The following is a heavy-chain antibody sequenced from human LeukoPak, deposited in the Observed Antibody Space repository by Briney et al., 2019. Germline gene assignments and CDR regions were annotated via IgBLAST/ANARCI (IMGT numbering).Heavy chain of an antibody. Sequence: PSQTLSLTCTVSGGSISSGSYYWSWIRQPAGKGLEWIGRIYTSGSTNYNPSLKSRVTIPVDTSKNQFSLKLSSVTAADTAVYYCARGYHSDAFDIWGQGTMVTVSS. V-gene: IGHV4-61*02. D-gene: IGHD2-2*01. CDR3: ARGYHSDAFDI. CDR2: IYTSGST. CDR1: GGSISSGSYY. J-gene: IGHJ3*02.